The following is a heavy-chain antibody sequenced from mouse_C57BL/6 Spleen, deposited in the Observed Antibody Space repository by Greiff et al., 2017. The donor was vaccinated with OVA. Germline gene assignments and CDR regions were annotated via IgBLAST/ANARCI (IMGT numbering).Heavy chain of an antibody. D-gene: IGHD3-3*01. CDR3: ARQGPYAMDY. V-gene: IGHV5-6*02. J-gene: IGHJ4*01. CDR2: ISRGGNYH. Sequence: EVKLVESGGDLVKPGGSLKLSCAASGFTFSSYGMSWVRQIPDTRLEWVATISRGGNYHYYPDSVKGRFTISRDNAKNTLYLQMSSLKSEDTAMYYCARQGPYAMDYWGQGTSVTVSS. CDR1: GFTFSSYG.